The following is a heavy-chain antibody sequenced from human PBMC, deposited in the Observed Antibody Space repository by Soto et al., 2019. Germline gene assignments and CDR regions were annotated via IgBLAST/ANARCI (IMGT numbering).Heavy chain of an antibody. CDR1: GGSISSRSYN. Sequence: QLQLQESGPGLVKPSETLSLTCSVSGGSISSRSYNWGWIRQPPGKGLEWIGSIYYSGSTYYNPSLKSRVTIAVDTSKNQFSLKLSSVTAADTAVYYCASQVWRFDYWGQGTLVTVSS. CDR2: IYYSGST. J-gene: IGHJ4*02. CDR3: ASQVWRFDY. V-gene: IGHV4-39*01.